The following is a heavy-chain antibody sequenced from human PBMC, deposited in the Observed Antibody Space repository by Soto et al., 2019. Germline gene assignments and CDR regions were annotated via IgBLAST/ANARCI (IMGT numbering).Heavy chain of an antibody. CDR2: IYYSGST. CDR1: GGSISSVGYY. J-gene: IGHJ4*02. D-gene: IGHD3-3*01. CDR3: ARVPLRDFWNGDTLN. V-gene: IGHV4-31*01. Sequence: QVQLQESGPGLVKPSQTLSLTCTVSGGSISSVGYYWAWIRQHPGKGLEWIGFIYYSGSTYYNPSLKSPTTISLDTSKNQFSLKLSSVTAADTAVYYCARVPLRDFWNGDTLNWGQGTLVTVSS.